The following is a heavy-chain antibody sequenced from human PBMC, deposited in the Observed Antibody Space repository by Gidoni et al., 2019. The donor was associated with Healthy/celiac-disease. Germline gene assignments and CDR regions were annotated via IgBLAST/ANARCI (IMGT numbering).Heavy chain of an antibody. V-gene: IGHV3-53*04. CDR3: ARVGTRDILTGYYYGMDV. CDR2: IYSGGST. J-gene: IGHJ6*02. Sequence: EVQLVESGGGLVQPGGSLRLSCAASGFTVSSNYMSWVRQAPGKGLEWVSVIYSGGSTYYADSVKGRFTISRHNSKNTLYLQMNSLRAEDTAVYYCARVGTRDILTGYYYGMDVWGQGTTVTVSS. D-gene: IGHD3-9*01. CDR1: GFTVSSNY.